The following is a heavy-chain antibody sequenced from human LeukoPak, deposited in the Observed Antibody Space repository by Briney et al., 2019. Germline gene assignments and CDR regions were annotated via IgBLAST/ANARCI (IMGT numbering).Heavy chain of an antibody. J-gene: IGHJ4*02. CDR2: IKEDGSVQ. Sequence: GGSLRLSCADSGFTFSSYWMSWVRQAPGKGLEWVANIKEDGSVQYYVDSVKGRFTISRDNVKKSLYLQLNSLRAEDTAIYYCATGDFWSGYTMGYWGQGTLVTVSS. V-gene: IGHV3-7*01. CDR1: GFTFSSYW. CDR3: ATGDFWSGYTMGY. D-gene: IGHD3-3*01.